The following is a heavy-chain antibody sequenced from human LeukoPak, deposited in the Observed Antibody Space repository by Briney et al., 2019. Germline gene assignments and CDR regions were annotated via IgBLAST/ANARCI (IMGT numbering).Heavy chain of an antibody. CDR3: ARLVGYSGYEPPFDY. J-gene: IGHJ4*02. CDR1: GGSFSGYY. D-gene: IGHD5-12*01. Sequence: SETLSLTCAAYGGSFSGYYWSWIRQPPGKGLELIGEINHSGSTNYNPSLKSRVTISVDTSKNQFSLKLSSVTAADTAVYYCARLVGYSGYEPPFDYWGQGTLVTVSS. V-gene: IGHV4-34*01. CDR2: INHSGST.